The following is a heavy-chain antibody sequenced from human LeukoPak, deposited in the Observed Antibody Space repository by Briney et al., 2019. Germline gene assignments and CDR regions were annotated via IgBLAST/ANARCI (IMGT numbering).Heavy chain of an antibody. Sequence: GGSLRLSCAASGFPFDDYGMNWVRQAPGKGLEWVANIKKDGSEKYYVDSVKGRFTISRDNAKNSLYLQMNSLRAEDTAVYYCARDLYRIVVVPHYFDYWGQGTLVTVSS. J-gene: IGHJ4*02. CDR3: ARDLYRIVVVPHYFDY. CDR2: IKKDGSEK. CDR1: GFPFDDYG. V-gene: IGHV3-7*01. D-gene: IGHD3-22*01.